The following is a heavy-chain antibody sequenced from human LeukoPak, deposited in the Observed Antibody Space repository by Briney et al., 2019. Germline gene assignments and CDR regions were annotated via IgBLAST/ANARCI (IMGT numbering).Heavy chain of an antibody. CDR3: AGEDSYGRFDY. CDR1: GGSISSFY. CDR2: IYYSGST. V-gene: IGHV4-59*01. J-gene: IGHJ4*02. D-gene: IGHD5-18*01. Sequence: SETLSLTCTVSGGSISSFYWSWIRQPPGKGLEWIGYIYYSGSTSYNPSLKSRVTISVDTSKNQFSLKLSSVTAADTAVYYCAGEDSYGRFDYWGQGTLVTVSS.